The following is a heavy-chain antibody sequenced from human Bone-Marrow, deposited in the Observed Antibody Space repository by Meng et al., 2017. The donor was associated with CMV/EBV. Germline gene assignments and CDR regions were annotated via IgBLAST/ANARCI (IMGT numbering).Heavy chain of an antibody. Sequence: CAASGFTVNSYYMSWVRQAPGKGLEWVSSISSSGSYIYYADSVKGRFTISRDNAKNSLYLQMNSLRAEDTAVYYCARDRSHGYFFDYWGQGTLVTVSS. V-gene: IGHV3-21*01. CDR3: ARDRSHGYFFDY. J-gene: IGHJ4*02. D-gene: IGHD5-24*01. CDR1: GFTVNSYY. CDR2: ISSSGSYI.